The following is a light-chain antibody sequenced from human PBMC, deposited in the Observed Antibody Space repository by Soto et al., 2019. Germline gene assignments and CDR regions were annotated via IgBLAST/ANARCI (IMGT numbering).Light chain of an antibody. CDR2: RNN. Sequence: QSALTQPPSASGTPGQRVTISCSGSSSNIGSNYVYWYQQLPGTAPKLLIYRNNQRPSGVPDRFSGSKSGTSASLAISGLRSEDEADYYCAAWDDSLSGLFGGGTQLTVL. CDR1: SSNIGSNY. CDR3: AAWDDSLSGL. V-gene: IGLV1-47*01. J-gene: IGLJ3*02.